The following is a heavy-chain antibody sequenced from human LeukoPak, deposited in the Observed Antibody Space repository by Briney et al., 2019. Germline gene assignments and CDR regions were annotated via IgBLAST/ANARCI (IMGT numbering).Heavy chain of an antibody. Sequence: PGGSLRLSCAAPGFTFSSYWMHWVRQAPGKGLVWVSRINSDGSSTSYADSVKGRFTISRDNAKNTLYLQINSLRAEDTAVYYCARGTYYYDSSPDYFDYWGQGTLVTVSS. CDR3: ARGTYYYDSSPDYFDY. V-gene: IGHV3-74*01. J-gene: IGHJ4*02. CDR1: GFTFSSYW. CDR2: INSDGSST. D-gene: IGHD3-22*01.